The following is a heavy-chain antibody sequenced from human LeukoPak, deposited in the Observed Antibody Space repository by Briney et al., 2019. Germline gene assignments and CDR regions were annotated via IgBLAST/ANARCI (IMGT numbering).Heavy chain of an antibody. CDR3: AKSIRFCSSSSCFAGYYNYGLHV. V-gene: IGHV3-30*18. D-gene: IGHD2-2*01. CDR2: ISHDGSSK. CDR1: GFTFSSYG. J-gene: IGHJ6*02. Sequence: PGGSVRLSCAASGFTFSSYGMHGVGQAPGKGLEWVAVISHDGSSKYFADSVKGRFTISRDNPKNMLDLQMHSLRAEDTAVYYCAKSIRFCSSSSCFAGYYNYGLHVWGQGTTVSVSS.